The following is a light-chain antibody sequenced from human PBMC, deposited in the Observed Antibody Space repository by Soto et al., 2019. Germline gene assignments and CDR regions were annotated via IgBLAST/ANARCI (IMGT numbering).Light chain of an antibody. V-gene: IGLV1-40*01. CDR3: QSHDSSLSGVV. CDR1: SSNIGAGYD. J-gene: IGLJ2*01. Sequence: QSVLTQPPSVSGAPGQRVTISCNGSSSNIGAGYDVHWYQQLPGTAPKLLIYGNSNRPSGVPDRFSGSKSGTSGSLAITGLQAEDEADYYCQSHDSSLSGVVFGGGTKLTVL. CDR2: GNS.